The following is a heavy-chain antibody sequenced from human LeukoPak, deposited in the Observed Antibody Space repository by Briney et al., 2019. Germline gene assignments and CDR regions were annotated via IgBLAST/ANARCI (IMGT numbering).Heavy chain of an antibody. V-gene: IGHV3-30*02. CDR3: AKESGVAPWLIYNWFDP. CDR2: IRYDGSNK. D-gene: IGHD6-13*01. J-gene: IGHJ5*02. Sequence: GRSLRLSCAASGFTFSSYGMHWVRQAPGKGLEWVAFIRYDGSNKYYADSVKGRFTISRGNSKNTLYLQMNSLRAEDTAVYYCAKESGVAPWLIYNWFDPWGQGTLVTVSS. CDR1: GFTFSSYG.